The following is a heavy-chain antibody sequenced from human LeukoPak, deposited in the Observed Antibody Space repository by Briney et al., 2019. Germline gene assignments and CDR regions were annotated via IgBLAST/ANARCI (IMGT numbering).Heavy chain of an antibody. V-gene: IGHV4-61*02. CDR3: ARGDCSSTSCYHIPYNWFDP. Sequence: SQTLSLTCTVSGGSISSGSYYWSWIRQPAGKGLEWIGRIYYSGSTYYNPSLKSRVTISVDRSKNQFSLKLSSVTAADTAVYYCARGDCSSTSCYHIPYNWFDPWGQGTLVTVSS. CDR2: IYYSGST. D-gene: IGHD2-2*01. J-gene: IGHJ5*02. CDR1: GGSISSGSYY.